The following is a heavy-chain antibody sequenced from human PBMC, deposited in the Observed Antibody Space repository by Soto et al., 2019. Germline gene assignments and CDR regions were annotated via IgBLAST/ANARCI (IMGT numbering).Heavy chain of an antibody. CDR1: GFTFSSQT. CDR2: VSSSGSYK. V-gene: IGHV3-21*01. J-gene: IGHJ3*01. D-gene: IGHD3-10*01. CDR3: ASPRGLDDAFDF. Sequence: EVQLVESGGGLVKPGGSMRLSCAVSGFTFSSQTMNWVRQAPGKGLEWVSSVSSSGSYKYYADSVNGRFTISRDNAKNTLYLQKNSMRAEDTAVYFCASPRGLDDAFDFWGQGTMVTVSS.